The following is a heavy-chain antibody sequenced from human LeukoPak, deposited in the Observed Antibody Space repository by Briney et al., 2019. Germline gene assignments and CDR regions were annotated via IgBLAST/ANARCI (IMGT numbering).Heavy chain of an antibody. D-gene: IGHD3-16*01. Sequence: GGSLRLSCAASGFTFTTYEMNWVRQAPGKGLEWLSYISANGDTIYYADSVKGRSTISRDNGRKSLYLQMNSLRVEDTGIYYCVSAYGGLLDYWGQGTLVTVSS. CDR1: GFTFTTYE. CDR3: VSAYGGLLDY. V-gene: IGHV3-48*03. CDR2: ISANGDTI. J-gene: IGHJ4*02.